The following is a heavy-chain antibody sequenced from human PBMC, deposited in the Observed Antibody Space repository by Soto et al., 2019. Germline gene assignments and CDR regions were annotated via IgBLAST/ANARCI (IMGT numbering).Heavy chain of an antibody. J-gene: IGHJ4*02. V-gene: IGHV4-59*04. D-gene: IGHD3-22*01. CDR2: IYHSGST. CDR3: VKGEYYYDSSGYYPFDY. Sequence: SETLSLTCTVSGGSISSYSWSWIRQPPGKGLEWVGNIYHSGSTYYNPSLKSRVTISRDNSKNTQYLQMSSLRADDTAVYYCVKGEYYYDSSGYYPFDYWGQGTLVTVSS. CDR1: GGSISSYS.